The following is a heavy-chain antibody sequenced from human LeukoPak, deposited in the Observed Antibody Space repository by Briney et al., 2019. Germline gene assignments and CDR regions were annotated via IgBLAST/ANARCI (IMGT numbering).Heavy chain of an antibody. V-gene: IGHV4-4*02. Sequence: PSETLSLTCSVSAGSISSSSWWSWVRQSPVKGLEWIGEIYLYGTTNYNPSLKSRVTMSVDRSKNQFSLKLSSVTAADTAVYYCARQKWEQQGRDYYFNGLDVWGPGTTVTVYS. CDR1: AGSISSSSW. CDR2: IYLYGTT. D-gene: IGHD1-26*01. J-gene: IGHJ6*02. CDR3: ARQKWEQQGRDYYFNGLDV.